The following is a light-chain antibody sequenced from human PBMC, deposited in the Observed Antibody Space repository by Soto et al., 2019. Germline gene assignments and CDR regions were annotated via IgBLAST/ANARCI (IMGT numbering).Light chain of an antibody. Sequence: EIVLTQSPATLSMSPGERATLSCRASQSVYTYLAWYQQKPGQAPRLLIYDASHRATGIPARFSGSGSGTDFTLTIGSLEPEDFAVYYCQQRSSWPLTFGGGTKVEI. CDR1: QSVYTY. V-gene: IGKV3-11*01. J-gene: IGKJ4*01. CDR3: QQRSSWPLT. CDR2: DAS.